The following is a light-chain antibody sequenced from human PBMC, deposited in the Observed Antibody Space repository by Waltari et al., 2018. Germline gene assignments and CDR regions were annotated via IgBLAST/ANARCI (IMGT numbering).Light chain of an antibody. V-gene: IGKV3-15*01. CDR1: QSVSSN. J-gene: IGKJ2*01. CDR2: GAS. Sequence: EIVMTQSPATLSVSPGERATLPCRASQSVSSNLAWYQQKPGQAPRLLLYGASTRATGIPARVSGSGSGTEFTLSIRSLQSEDFAVYYCQQYNNWPYTFGQGTKLEIK. CDR3: QQYNNWPYT.